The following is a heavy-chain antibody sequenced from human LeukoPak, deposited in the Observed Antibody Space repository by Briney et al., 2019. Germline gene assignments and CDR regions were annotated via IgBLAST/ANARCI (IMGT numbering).Heavy chain of an antibody. CDR1: GGTFNSYT. J-gene: IGHJ4*02. Sequence: VASVKVSCKTSGGTFNSYTISWVRQAPGQGLEWMGWISAYNGNTNYAQKLQGRVTMTTDTSTSTAYMELSSLRSEDTAVYYCARPGYSSSWYYFDYWGQGTLVTVSS. CDR3: ARPGYSSSWYYFDY. D-gene: IGHD6-13*01. CDR2: ISAYNGNT. V-gene: IGHV1-18*01.